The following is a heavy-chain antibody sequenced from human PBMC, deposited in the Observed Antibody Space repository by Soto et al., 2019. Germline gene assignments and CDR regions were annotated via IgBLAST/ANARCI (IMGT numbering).Heavy chain of an antibody. V-gene: IGHV3-23*01. CDR2: ISGSDGKT. CDR1: GFSFSSYA. D-gene: IGHD3-3*01. J-gene: IGHJ4*02. Sequence: GGSLRLSCAASGFSFSSYAMSWVRQAPGKGLEWVSTISGSDGKTFYADSVKGRFSISRDTSKNTLYLQMNSLRADDTAVYYCARWSYLDYWGQGTRVTSPQ. CDR3: ARWSYLDY.